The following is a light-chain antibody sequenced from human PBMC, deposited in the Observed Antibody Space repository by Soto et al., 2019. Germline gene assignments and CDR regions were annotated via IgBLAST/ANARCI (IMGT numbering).Light chain of an antibody. V-gene: IGKV3-20*01. CDR3: QQYRSSPLT. CDR2: GAS. Sequence: EIVLTQSPGTLSLSPGERASLSWRASQSISNSYLAWYQQKPGQAPRLLSYGASSRATGIPDRFSGSGSVTELTLTISRLEPEDFAVYYCQQYRSSPLTFGGGTKVDI. J-gene: IGKJ4*01. CDR1: QSISNSY.